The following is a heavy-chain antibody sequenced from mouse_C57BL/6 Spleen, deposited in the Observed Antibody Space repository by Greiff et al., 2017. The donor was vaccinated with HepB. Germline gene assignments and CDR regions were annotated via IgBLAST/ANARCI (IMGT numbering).Heavy chain of an antibody. CDR1: GFTFSDYG. D-gene: IGHD1-1*01. J-gene: IGHJ3*01. V-gene: IGHV5-17*01. CDR2: ISSGSSTI. CDR3: ARDYYGSSSWFAY. Sequence: DVKLVESGGGLVKPGGSLKLSCAASGFTFSDYGMHWVRQAPEKGLEWVAYISSGSSTIYYADTVKGRFTISRDNATNTLFLQMTSLRSEGTAMYYCARDYYGSSSWFAYWGQGTLVTVSA.